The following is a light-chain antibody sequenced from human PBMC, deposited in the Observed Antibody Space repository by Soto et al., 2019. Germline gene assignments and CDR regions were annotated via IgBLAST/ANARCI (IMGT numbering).Light chain of an antibody. CDR3: LQHSDYPFT. Sequence: DIQMTQSPPSLSASVGDRVTITCQASQGIRDALGWYQQKPGKVPKRLIYSASSLQSGVPSRFSGSGSETEFTLTISSLQPEDFATYYCLQHSDYPFTFGQGTRLEIK. CDR2: SAS. J-gene: IGKJ5*01. CDR1: QGIRDA. V-gene: IGKV1-17*01.